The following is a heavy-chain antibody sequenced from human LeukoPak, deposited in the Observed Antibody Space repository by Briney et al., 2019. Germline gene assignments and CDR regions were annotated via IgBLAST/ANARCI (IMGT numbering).Heavy chain of an antibody. CDR1: GGSFSGYY. CDR2: INHSGST. J-gene: IGHJ4*02. V-gene: IGHV4-34*01. Sequence: SETLSLTCAVYGGSFSGYYWSWIRQPPGKGLEWIGEINHSGSTNYNPSLKSRVTISVDTPKNQFSLKLSSVTAADTAVYYCARGVYYDSGIDYWGQGTLVTVSS. D-gene: IGHD3-22*01. CDR3: ARGVYYDSGIDY.